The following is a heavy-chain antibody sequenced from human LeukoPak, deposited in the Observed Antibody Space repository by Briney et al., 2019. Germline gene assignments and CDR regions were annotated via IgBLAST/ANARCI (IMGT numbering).Heavy chain of an antibody. CDR1: GYAFNRYA. D-gene: IGHD1-26*01. Sequence: GASVKVSCKASGYAFNRYAMNWVRQAPGQGLEWMGWINTATGNPTYAQDFTGRFVFSLDPSVSTAYLQISSLKAEDTAVYYCARDSISGSYVHFHNWGQGTLVTVSS. CDR2: INTATGNP. J-gene: IGHJ4*02. V-gene: IGHV7-4-1*02. CDR3: ARDSISGSYVHFHN.